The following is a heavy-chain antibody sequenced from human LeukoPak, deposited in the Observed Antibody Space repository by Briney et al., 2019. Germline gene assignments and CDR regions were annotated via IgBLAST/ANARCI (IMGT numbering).Heavy chain of an antibody. J-gene: IGHJ3*02. V-gene: IGHV3-48*03. CDR3: ARDSGGHNYALDGFDI. D-gene: IGHD5-24*01. CDR1: GFTFSTSE. CDR2: ISSRGRTI. Sequence: PGGSLRLSCAASGFTFSTSEMNWVRQAPGKGLAWISYISSRGRTIFYVDSVKGRFIISRDNAKNSLYLQMNSLRAEDTAVYYCARDSGGHNYALDGFDIWGQGTMVTVSS.